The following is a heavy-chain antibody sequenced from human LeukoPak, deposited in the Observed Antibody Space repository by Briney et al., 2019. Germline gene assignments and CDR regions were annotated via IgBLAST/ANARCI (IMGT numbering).Heavy chain of an antibody. Sequence: GGSLRLSCAASGFTFSSYGVHWVRQAPGKGLEWVAVIWYDGSNKYYADSVKGRFAISRDNSKNTLYLQINSLRAEDTAVYYCARSGMTTVTTGPYYWGQGTLVTVSS. CDR2: IWYDGSNK. V-gene: IGHV3-33*01. D-gene: IGHD4-17*01. CDR3: ARSGMTTVTTGPYY. CDR1: GFTFSSYG. J-gene: IGHJ4*02.